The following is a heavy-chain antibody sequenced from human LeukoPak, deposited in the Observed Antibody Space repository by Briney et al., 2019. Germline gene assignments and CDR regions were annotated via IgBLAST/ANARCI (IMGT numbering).Heavy chain of an antibody. J-gene: IGHJ4*02. CDR2: IYTSGST. V-gene: IGHV4-61*02. D-gene: IGHD6-19*01. CDR3: ARKSSGWYFDY. Sequence: SETLSLTCTVSGGSISSGSYYWSWIRQPAGKGLEWIGRIYTSGSTNYNPSLKSRVTISVDTSKNQFSLKLSSVTAADTAVYYCARKSSGWYFDYWGQGTLVTVSS. CDR1: GGSISSGSYY.